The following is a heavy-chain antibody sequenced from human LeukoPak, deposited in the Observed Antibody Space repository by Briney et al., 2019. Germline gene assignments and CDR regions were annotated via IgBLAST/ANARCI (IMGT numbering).Heavy chain of an antibody. J-gene: IGHJ4*02. CDR2: ISVYNGNT. V-gene: IGHV1-18*04. CDR1: GYSFTSCG. CDR3: ARDGDGYYTGRVFDY. Sequence: ASVKVSCKASGYSFTSCGISWVRQASGQGLEWMGWISVYNGNTNYAQKLQGRVTMTTDTSTNTAYMELRSLRSDDTAVYYCARDGDGYYTGRVFDYWGQGTLVTVSS. D-gene: IGHD5-24*01.